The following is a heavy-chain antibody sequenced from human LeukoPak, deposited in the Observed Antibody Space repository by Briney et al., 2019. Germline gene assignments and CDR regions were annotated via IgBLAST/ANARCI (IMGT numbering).Heavy chain of an antibody. Sequence: GGSLRLSCAASGFTFSSYAMSWVRQAPGKGLEWVSAISGSAGSTYYADSVKGRFTISRDSSKNTLSLQMNSLRVEDTAVYYCAKGKSGYSGHTIFSYWGQGTLVTVSS. CDR3: AKGKSGYSGHTIFSY. D-gene: IGHD5-12*01. CDR2: ISGSAGST. CDR1: GFTFSSYA. V-gene: IGHV3-23*01. J-gene: IGHJ4*02.